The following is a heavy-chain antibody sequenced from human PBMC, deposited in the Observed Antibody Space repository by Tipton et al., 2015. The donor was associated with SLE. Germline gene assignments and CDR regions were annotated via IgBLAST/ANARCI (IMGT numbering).Heavy chain of an antibody. CDR2: INHSGGT. Sequence: GLVKPSETLSLTCAVSGGSIGSGGYSWNWIRQPPGKGLEWIGDINHSGGTNYNPSLKSRVTISVDTSRSQFSLTLTSVTPEDTAVYYCARERGWGALIDYWGQGTLVTVSS. CDR3: ARERGWGALIDY. J-gene: IGHJ4*02. V-gene: IGHV4-30-2*01. CDR1: GGSIGSGGYS. D-gene: IGHD7-27*01.